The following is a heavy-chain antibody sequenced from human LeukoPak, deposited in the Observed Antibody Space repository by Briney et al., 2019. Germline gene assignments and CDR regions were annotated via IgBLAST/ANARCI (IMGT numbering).Heavy chain of an antibody. Sequence: SQTLSLTSAISGDSVSSKSAGWNWIRQSPSRGLEWLGRTYYRSKWYNDYAVSVKSRITINPDTSKNQFSLQLNSVTPEDTAVYYCVRVVSSGSRDGPGYYIDYWGQGILVTVSS. J-gene: IGHJ4*02. CDR3: VRVVSSGSRDGPGYYIDY. D-gene: IGHD6-25*01. CDR1: GDSVSSKSAG. CDR2: TYYRSKWYN. V-gene: IGHV6-1*01.